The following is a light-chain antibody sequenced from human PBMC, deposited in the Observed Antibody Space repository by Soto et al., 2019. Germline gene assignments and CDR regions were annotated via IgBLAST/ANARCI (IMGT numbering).Light chain of an antibody. Sequence: DIQMTQSPSAMSASVGDRVTITCRASQDISDFLAWFQQKPGEVPKRLIYAASSLESGVPERFSDSGSGTEFTLTISSLQPEDFATYYCLQNNRYPWTCGQGTKVESK. V-gene: IGKV1-17*03. CDR2: AAS. CDR1: QDISDF. J-gene: IGKJ1*01. CDR3: LQNNRYPWT.